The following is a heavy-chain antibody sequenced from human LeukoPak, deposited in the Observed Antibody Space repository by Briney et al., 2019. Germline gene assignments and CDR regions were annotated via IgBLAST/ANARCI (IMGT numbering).Heavy chain of an antibody. CDR1: GFNFSSYA. Sequence: GGSLRLSCAASGFNFSSYAMSWVRQAPGKGLEWVSAVSGSVGSTYYADSVKGRFTISRDNSKNTLYLQMNSLRAEDTAVYYCAKDLPPARTKSYYFDYWGQGTLVTVSS. CDR2: VSGSVGST. CDR3: AKDLPPARTKSYYFDY. J-gene: IGHJ4*02. D-gene: IGHD1/OR15-1a*01. V-gene: IGHV3-23*01.